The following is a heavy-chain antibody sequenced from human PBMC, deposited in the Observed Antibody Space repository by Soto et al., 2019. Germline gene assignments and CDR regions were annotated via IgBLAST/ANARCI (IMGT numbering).Heavy chain of an antibody. D-gene: IGHD6-13*01. CDR3: ARDSSSSLAGGDAFDI. CDR2: IIPIFGTA. CDR1: GGTFSSYA. V-gene: IGHV1-69*13. J-gene: IGHJ3*02. Sequence: SVKVSCKASGGTFSSYAISWVRQAPGQGLEWMGGIIPIFGTANYAQKFQGRVTITADESTSTAYMELSSLRSEDTAVYYCARDSSSSLAGGDAFDIWGQGTMVTVSS.